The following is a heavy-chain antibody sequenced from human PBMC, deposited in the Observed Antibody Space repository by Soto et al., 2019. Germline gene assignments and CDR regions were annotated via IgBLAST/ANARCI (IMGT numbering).Heavy chain of an antibody. CDR3: ARSGSEVDY. D-gene: IGHD3-10*01. CDR2: IKKDGSQK. CDR1: GFTFSHYW. Sequence: EVQLVESGGDLVQPGGSLRLSCAASGFTFSHYWMTWVRQAPGKGLEWVAIIKKDGSQKNYVDSVKGRFTVSRDNAKNSLYLQMNSLRAEDTAMYYCARSGSEVDYWGQGILVIVSS. V-gene: IGHV3-7*01. J-gene: IGHJ4*02.